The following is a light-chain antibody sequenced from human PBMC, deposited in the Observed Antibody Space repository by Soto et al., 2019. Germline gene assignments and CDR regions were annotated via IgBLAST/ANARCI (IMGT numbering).Light chain of an antibody. Sequence: QSALTQPASGSGSPGQSITLSCTGTSSDVGAYNYVSWYQQHPDKAPKLIIYDVNNRPSGVSNRFSGSKSGTTASLTISGLLAEDEADYYCLSYTSSKSGVFGGGTKVTVL. CDR3: LSYTSSKSGV. V-gene: IGLV2-14*03. J-gene: IGLJ3*02. CDR2: DVN. CDR1: SSDVGAYNY.